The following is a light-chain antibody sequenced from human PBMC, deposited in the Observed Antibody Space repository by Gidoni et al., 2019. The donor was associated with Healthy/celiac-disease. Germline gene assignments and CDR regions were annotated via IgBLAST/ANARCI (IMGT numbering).Light chain of an antibody. CDR3: QQCGSSPLT. CDR2: GAS. J-gene: IGKJ4*01. CDR1: QCVSSSY. Sequence: IVFTLSPATLSLSPGERASLSCRASQCVSSSYLDWYQQKPGQAPRLLIYGASSRATGIPERFNGSGSGTDFTLTISRLEPEDFAVYYCQQCGSSPLTFGGXTKVEIK. V-gene: IGKV3-20*01.